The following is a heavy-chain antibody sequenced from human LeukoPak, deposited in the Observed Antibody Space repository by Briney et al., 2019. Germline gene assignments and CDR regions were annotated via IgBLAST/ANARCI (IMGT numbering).Heavy chain of an antibody. Sequence: PSETLSLTCAVSGYSISSGYYWSWIRQPPGKGLEWIGYIYYSGSTNYNPSLKSRVTISVDTSKNQFSLKLSSVTAADTAVYYCARDSSPGSRDYYYMDVWGKGTTVTVSS. CDR2: IYYSGST. D-gene: IGHD6-13*01. J-gene: IGHJ6*03. CDR3: ARDSSPGSRDYYYMDV. V-gene: IGHV4-61*01. CDR1: GYSISSGYY.